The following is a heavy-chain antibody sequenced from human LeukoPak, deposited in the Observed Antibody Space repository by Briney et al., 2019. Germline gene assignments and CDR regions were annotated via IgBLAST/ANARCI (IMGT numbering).Heavy chain of an antibody. V-gene: IGHV3-7*03. CDR1: GFTFSNYW. Sequence: HPGGSLRLSCAASGFTFSNYWMSWVRQAPGKGLEWVANIKHDGGDKHYVDSVKGRFTIAGDSAKNSLNLQMNSLRAEDTAVYYCARGGNYDILTGYIFDYWGQGTLVTVSS. CDR3: ARGGNYDILTGYIFDY. D-gene: IGHD3-9*01. J-gene: IGHJ4*02. CDR2: IKHDGGDK.